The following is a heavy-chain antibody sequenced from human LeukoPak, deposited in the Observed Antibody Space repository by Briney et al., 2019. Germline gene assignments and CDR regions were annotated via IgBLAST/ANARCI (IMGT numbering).Heavy chain of an antibody. J-gene: IGHJ4*02. Sequence: GASVKVSCKASGYTFTSYYMHWVRQAPGQGLEWMGGIIPIFGTANYAQKFQGRVTITADESTSTAYMELSSLRSEDTAVYYCARVSGSYYGYWGQGTLVTVSS. D-gene: IGHD1-26*01. CDR2: IIPIFGTA. CDR1: GYTFTSYY. CDR3: ARVSGSYYGY. V-gene: IGHV1-69*13.